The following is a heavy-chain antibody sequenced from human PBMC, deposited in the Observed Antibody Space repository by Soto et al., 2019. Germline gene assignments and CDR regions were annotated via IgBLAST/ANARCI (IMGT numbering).Heavy chain of an antibody. V-gene: IGHV1-69*01. J-gene: IGHJ4*02. CDR1: GGSLRNYL. Sequence: QVQLVQSGTEVKKPGSSVQVSCKASGGSLRNYLITWVRQAPGQGLEWMGEIIPIFGTSNSAQRFQGRVTITAVESTSTVYMELSNLRSEDTAVYYCARGGVDTVTFDYWGQGTLVTVSS. CDR2: IIPIFGTS. D-gene: IGHD5-18*01. CDR3: ARGGVDTVTFDY.